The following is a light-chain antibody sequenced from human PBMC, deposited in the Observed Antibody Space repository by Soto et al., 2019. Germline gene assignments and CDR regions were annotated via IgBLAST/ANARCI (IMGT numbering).Light chain of an antibody. CDR1: QGIRNE. V-gene: IGKV1-6*01. CDR3: LQDDDYPFT. Sequence: AIQVTQSPSSLSASVGDRVTITCRASQGIRNELSWYQQKPGKAPKFLIFAASNLQSGVPSRFSGSGSGTDFTLTISSLQPEDFATYFCLQDDDYPFTFGGGTTVDIK. CDR2: AAS. J-gene: IGKJ4*01.